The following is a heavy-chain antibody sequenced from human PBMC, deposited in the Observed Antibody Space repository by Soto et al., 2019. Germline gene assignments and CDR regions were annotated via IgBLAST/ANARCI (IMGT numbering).Heavy chain of an antibody. D-gene: IGHD2-2*01. J-gene: IGHJ6*02. Sequence: GGSLRLSCVASGFTFSTHAMSWVRQAPGKGLEWVSTFSGSGGNIYYAESVKGRLTISRDDSKNTLYLQMNSLRVEDSAVYYCAKDPPWTVGPLAMDVWGQGTTVTVSS. CDR3: AKDPPWTVGPLAMDV. CDR2: FSGSGGNI. CDR1: GFTFSTHA. V-gene: IGHV3-23*01.